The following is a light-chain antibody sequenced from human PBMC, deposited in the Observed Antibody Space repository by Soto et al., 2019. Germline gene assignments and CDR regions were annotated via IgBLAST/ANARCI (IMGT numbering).Light chain of an antibody. J-gene: IGLJ2*01. CDR1: KLGDQY. Sequence: SYELTQPHSVSVSPGQTASITCSGDKLGDQYACWYQQKPGQSPVLVIYQDSERPSGIPERFSGSNSGNTGTLTISGTQAVDEADYFCQAWDSGTVVFGGGTKLTVL. CDR2: QDS. CDR3: QAWDSGTVV. V-gene: IGLV3-1*01.